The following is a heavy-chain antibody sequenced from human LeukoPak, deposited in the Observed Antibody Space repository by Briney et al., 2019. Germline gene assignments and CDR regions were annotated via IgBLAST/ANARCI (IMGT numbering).Heavy chain of an antibody. V-gene: IGHV3-73*01. CDR1: GFNFSASA. D-gene: IGHD1-7*01. Sequence: GGSLKLSCAASGFNFSASAMHWVRQASGKGLEWVGRIRSKTHSYATTYAASVTGRFSISRDDSKNTAYLQVSSLTTEDTAMYYCTRRSIAPTTTEDYWGQGTLVTVSS. CDR3: TRRSIAPTTTEDY. CDR2: IRSKTHSYAT. J-gene: IGHJ4*02.